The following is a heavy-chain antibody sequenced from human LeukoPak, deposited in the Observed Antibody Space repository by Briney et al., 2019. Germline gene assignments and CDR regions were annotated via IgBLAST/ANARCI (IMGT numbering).Heavy chain of an antibody. CDR2: MNPNSRNT. D-gene: IGHD4-17*01. J-gene: IGHJ4*02. CDR1: GYTFTNYD. V-gene: IGHV1-8*01. CDR3: ARSDYGDLDN. Sequence: GASVKVSCKASGYTFTNYDIHWVRQASGQGLEWMGWMNPNSRNTAYAQKFQGRVTMTRSTSITTAYMELSSLTSEDTAVYYCARSDYGDLDNWGQGTLVAVSS.